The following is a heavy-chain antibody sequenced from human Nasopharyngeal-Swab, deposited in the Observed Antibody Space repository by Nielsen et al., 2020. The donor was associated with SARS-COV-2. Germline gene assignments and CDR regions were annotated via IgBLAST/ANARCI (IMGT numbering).Heavy chain of an antibody. Sequence: VRQAPGKGLEWVANIKEDGSEKNYVDSVKGRFTISRDNAKNSLYLQMNSLRAEDTAVYYCARKENFDGGKGNYYYYGMDVWGQGTTVTVSS. D-gene: IGHD4-23*01. CDR3: ARKENFDGGKGNYYYYGMDV. V-gene: IGHV3-7*01. CDR2: IKEDGSEK. J-gene: IGHJ6*02.